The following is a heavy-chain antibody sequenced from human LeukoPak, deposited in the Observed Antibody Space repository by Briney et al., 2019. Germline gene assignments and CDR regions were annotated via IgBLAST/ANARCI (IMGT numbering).Heavy chain of an antibody. J-gene: IGHJ6*02. CDR1: GFTFSSYA. Sequence: GGSLRLSCAASGFTFSSYAMHWVRQAPGKGLEWVAVISYDGSNKYYADSVKGRFTISRDNSKNTLYLQMNSLRAEDTAVYYCARYGRASIAVAQSDYYYGMDVWGQGTTVTVSS. CDR3: ARYGRASIAVAQSDYYYGMDV. CDR2: ISYDGSNK. D-gene: IGHD6-19*01. V-gene: IGHV3-30-3*01.